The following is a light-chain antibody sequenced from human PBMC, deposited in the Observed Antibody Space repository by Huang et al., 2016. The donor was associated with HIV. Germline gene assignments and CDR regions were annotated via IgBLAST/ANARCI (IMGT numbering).Light chain of an antibody. Sequence: EIVMTQSPATLSVSPGERATLSCRASQSVSSNLAWYQQKPCQAPSLLIYGASTRATGIPARFSGSGSGTEFTLTISRLQSEDFAVYYCQQYNNWPLYTFGQGTKLEIK. J-gene: IGKJ2*01. CDR3: QQYNNWPLYT. CDR2: GAS. CDR1: QSVSSN. V-gene: IGKV3-15*01.